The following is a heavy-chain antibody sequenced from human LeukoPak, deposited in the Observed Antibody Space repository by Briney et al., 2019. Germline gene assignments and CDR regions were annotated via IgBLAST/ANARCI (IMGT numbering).Heavy chain of an antibody. J-gene: IGHJ1*01. CDR2: IYSGGST. CDR1: GFTVSSNY. CDR3: ARVNYDILTGYFEYFQH. D-gene: IGHD3-9*01. V-gene: IGHV3-66*01. Sequence: GGSLRLSCAASGFTVSSNYMSWVRQAPGKGLEWVSVIYSGGSTYYADSVKGRFTISRDNSKNTLYLQMNSLRAEDTAVYYCARVNYDILTGYFEYFQHWGQGTLVTVSS.